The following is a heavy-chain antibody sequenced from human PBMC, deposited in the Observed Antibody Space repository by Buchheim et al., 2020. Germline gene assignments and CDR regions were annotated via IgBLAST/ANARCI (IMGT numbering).Heavy chain of an antibody. V-gene: IGHV4-59*01. D-gene: IGHD3-10*01. CDR1: GGSISGYY. CDR2: IYYSGRS. J-gene: IGHJ4*02. Sequence: QVQLQESGPGLVKPSETLSLTCSVSGGSISGYYWSWIRQPPGKGLEWIGYIYYSGRSNYNPSLKSRVAMSVDTSKNQFSLNLSSVTAADTAVYYCARGGGSHGYWGQGTL. CDR3: ARGGGSHGY.